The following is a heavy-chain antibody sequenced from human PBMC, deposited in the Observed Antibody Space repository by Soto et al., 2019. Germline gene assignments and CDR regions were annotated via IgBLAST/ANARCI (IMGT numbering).Heavy chain of an antibody. Sequence: SETLSLTCTISGASISSLYWSWVRQPPGKGLEWIGYIHYSGSTNYNPSLKSRVTILVDTSKNQFSLRLSSVTAADTAVYDCARGGWSMDVWGQGTTVTVSS. CDR1: GASISSLY. CDR2: IHYSGST. V-gene: IGHV4-59*11. CDR3: ARGGWSMDV. D-gene: IGHD2-15*01. J-gene: IGHJ6*02.